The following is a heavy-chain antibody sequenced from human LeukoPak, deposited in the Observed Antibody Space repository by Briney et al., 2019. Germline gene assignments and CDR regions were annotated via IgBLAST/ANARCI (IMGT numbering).Heavy chain of an antibody. Sequence: GGSLRLSCVASGFTFSDYYMSWIRQAPGKGLEWLSYINIAGSNTHYADSVMGRFTVSRDNAKKSLYLQVNNLRAEDTAVYYCATDGAGFDTWGQGVLVTVSS. CDR3: ATDGAGFDT. CDR1: GFTFSDYY. V-gene: IGHV3-11*01. J-gene: IGHJ5*02. CDR2: INIAGSNT.